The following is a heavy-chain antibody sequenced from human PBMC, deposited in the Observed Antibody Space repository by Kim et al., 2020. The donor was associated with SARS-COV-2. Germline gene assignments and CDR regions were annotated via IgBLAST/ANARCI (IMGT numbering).Heavy chain of an antibody. Sequence: YNPSLKTPVAMSVDTSKNQFSLSLSSVTAADTAVYYCARDAPIRGVDLWGQGALVTVSS. D-gene: IGHD3-3*01. CDR3: ARDAPIRGVDL. V-gene: IGHV4-30-2*05. J-gene: IGHJ5*02.